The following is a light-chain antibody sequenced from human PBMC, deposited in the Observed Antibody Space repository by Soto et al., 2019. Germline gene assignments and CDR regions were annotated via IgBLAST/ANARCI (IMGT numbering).Light chain of an antibody. CDR2: DVN. CDR3: TSWTTSTTMI. J-gene: IGLJ2*01. Sequence: QSALTQPASVSGSPGQSITISCTGTRSDIGAYNFVSWYQQHPGEVPKLILYDVNVRPSGVSNRFSGSKSGNTAYLTISGLQAEDEADYYCTSWTTSTTMIFGGGTK. V-gene: IGLV2-14*03. CDR1: RSDIGAYNF.